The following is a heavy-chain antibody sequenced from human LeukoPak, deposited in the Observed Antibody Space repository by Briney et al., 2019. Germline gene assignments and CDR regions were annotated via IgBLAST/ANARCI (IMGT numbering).Heavy chain of an antibody. J-gene: IGHJ4*02. Sequence: GGSLRLSCAASGFTFGDYYMSWIRQAPGKGLEWISYITGSGSVIYYADSVEGRFTISRGNAKNSLFLHMNDLRAEDTAVYYCAREQNGYSGRLTRFEYWGQGTLVAVSS. CDR3: AREQNGYSGRLTRFEY. CDR1: GFTFGDYY. CDR2: ITGSGSVI. V-gene: IGHV3-11*01. D-gene: IGHD1-26*01.